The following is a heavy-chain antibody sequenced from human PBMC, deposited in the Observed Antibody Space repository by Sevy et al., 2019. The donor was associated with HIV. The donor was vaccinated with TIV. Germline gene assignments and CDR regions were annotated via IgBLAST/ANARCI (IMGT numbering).Heavy chain of an antibody. J-gene: IGHJ4*02. Sequence: ASVKVSCKASGYRFTSYAMNWVRQAPGQGLEWMGWINANTGKPTYAGGFTGRLVFSLDTSVNTAYLQISSLKAEDTAVYYCAKGRPGSGYAGAAAGDWGQGTRVTVSS. CDR2: INANTGKP. CDR1: GYRFTSYA. D-gene: IGHD5-12*01. V-gene: IGHV7-4-1*02. CDR3: AKGRPGSGYAGAAAGD.